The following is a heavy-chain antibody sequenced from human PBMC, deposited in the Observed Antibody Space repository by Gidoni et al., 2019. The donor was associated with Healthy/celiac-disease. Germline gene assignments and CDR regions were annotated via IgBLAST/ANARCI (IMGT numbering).Heavy chain of an antibody. J-gene: IGHJ2*01. Sequence: QVQLVESGGGLFKPGGSLRLSCAAPGFTFSDYYMSWIRQAPGRGLEWFSYISSSGSTIYYADSVKGRFTISRDNAKNSLYLQMNSLRAEDTAVYYCARDRTRAWYFDLWGRGTLVTVSS. CDR2: ISSSGSTI. CDR3: ARDRTRAWYFDL. V-gene: IGHV3-11*01. CDR1: GFTFSDYY.